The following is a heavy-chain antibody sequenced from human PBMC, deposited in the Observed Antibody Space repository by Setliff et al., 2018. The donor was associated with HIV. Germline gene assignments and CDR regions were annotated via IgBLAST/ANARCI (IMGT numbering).Heavy chain of an antibody. Sequence: ASVMVSCKASGYTFTNFAVNWVRQAPGQGLEWMGWIDAGNGNTKYSQKFQGRVTITRDTSASAAYMELNSLRSEDTAIYYCARGPYSSWSDYWGQGTLVTVSS. CDR2: IDAGNGNT. CDR1: GYTFTNFA. D-gene: IGHD6-13*01. J-gene: IGHJ4*02. CDR3: ARGPYSSWSDY. V-gene: IGHV1-3*01.